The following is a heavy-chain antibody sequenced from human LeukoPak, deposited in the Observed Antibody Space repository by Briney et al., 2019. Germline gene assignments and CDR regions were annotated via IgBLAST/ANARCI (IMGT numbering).Heavy chain of an antibody. CDR1: GSSFTSSW. CDR3: ARHVETTADY. D-gene: IGHD4-17*01. J-gene: IGHJ4*02. CDR2: IYPGDSDT. V-gene: IGHV5-51*01. Sequence: GESLKISCKGSGSSFTSSWIGWVRQLPGKGLEWMGIIYPGDSDTRYSPSFQGQVTISADKSISTAYLQWSSLKASDTAMYYCARHVETTADYWGQGTLVTVSS.